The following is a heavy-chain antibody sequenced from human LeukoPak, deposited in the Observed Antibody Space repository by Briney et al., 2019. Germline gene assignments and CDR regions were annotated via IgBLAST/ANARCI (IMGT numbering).Heavy chain of an antibody. D-gene: IGHD1-1*01. V-gene: IGHV3-21*01. CDR3: ARSLTTLTYEGY. Sequence: PGVSLRHSCAASGFTFSSYMMNWVRQGPGKGLEWVSSINSGSTYTYYTESAKGRLTVSRDNVKNSLCLQMHSLRAEDTAIYYCARSLTTLTYEGYWGQGTLVTVSS. CDR1: GFTFSSYM. CDR2: INSGSTYT. J-gene: IGHJ4*02.